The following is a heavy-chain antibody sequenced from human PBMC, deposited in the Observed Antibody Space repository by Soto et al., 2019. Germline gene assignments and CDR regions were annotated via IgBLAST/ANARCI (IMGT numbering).Heavy chain of an antibody. CDR2: FDPEDGET. Sequence: AAVNVSCKVSGYTLTELSMHWVRQAPGKGLEWMGGFDPEDGETIYAQKFQGRVTMTEDTSTDTAYMELSSLRSEDTAVYYCATDNRDSGSYSWGQGTLVTVSS. CDR3: ATDNRDSGSYS. V-gene: IGHV1-24*01. J-gene: IGHJ4*02. D-gene: IGHD1-26*01. CDR1: GYTLTELS.